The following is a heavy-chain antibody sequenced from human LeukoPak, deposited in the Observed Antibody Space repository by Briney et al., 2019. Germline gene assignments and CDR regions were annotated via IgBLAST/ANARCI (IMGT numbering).Heavy chain of an antibody. CDR2: INGDASST. D-gene: IGHD5-18*01. V-gene: IGHV3-74*01. CDR1: GLTLSGYW. Sequence: GGSLRLSCAASGLTLSGYWMHWVRQAPGKGLVWVSRINGDASSTSYADSVKGRFTISRVNAKSTLYLQMNSPRVEDTAVYYCARARGNTYGYFEYWGQGTLVTVSS. J-gene: IGHJ4*02. CDR3: ARARGNTYGYFEY.